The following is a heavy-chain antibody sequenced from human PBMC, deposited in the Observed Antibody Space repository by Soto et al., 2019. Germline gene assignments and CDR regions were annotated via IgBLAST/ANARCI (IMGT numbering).Heavy chain of an antibody. CDR1: GYTFTSYY. CDR3: ARVGGDPALIDYYYYYMDV. D-gene: IGHD2-21*02. V-gene: IGHV1-46*03. J-gene: IGHJ6*03. Sequence: QVQLVQSGAEVKKPGASVKVSCKASGYTFTSYYMHWVRQAPGQGLEWMGIINPSGGSTSYAEKFQCRVTMTRDTYTSTVYMERSSLRSEDTAVYYCARVGGDPALIDYYYYYMDVWGKGTTVTVSS. CDR2: INPSGGST.